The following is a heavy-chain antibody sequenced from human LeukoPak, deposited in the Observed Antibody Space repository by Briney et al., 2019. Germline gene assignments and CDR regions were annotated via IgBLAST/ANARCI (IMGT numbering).Heavy chain of an antibody. CDR1: GYTFTGYY. Sequence: VASVKVSCKASGYTFTGYYMHWVRQAPGQGLEWTGWINPNSGGTNYAQKFQGRVTMTRDTSISTAYMELSRLRSDDTAVYYCARAPPYYYGSGSNNWFDPWGQGTLVTVSS. D-gene: IGHD3-10*01. J-gene: IGHJ5*02. V-gene: IGHV1-2*02. CDR2: INPNSGGT. CDR3: ARAPPYYYGSGSNNWFDP.